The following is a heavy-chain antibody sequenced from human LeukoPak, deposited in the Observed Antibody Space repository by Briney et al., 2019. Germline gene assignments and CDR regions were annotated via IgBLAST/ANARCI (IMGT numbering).Heavy chain of an antibody. J-gene: IGHJ5*02. CDR1: GYTFTGYY. CDR2: INPNSGGT. Sequence: ASVKVSCKASGYTFTGYYMHWVRQAPGQGLEWMGWINPNSGGTNYAQKFQGRVTMTRDTSISTAYMELSRLRSDDTAVYYCARERSRVAAAGRGWFDPWGQRTLVTVSS. CDR3: ARERSRVAAAGRGWFDP. D-gene: IGHD6-13*01. V-gene: IGHV1-2*02.